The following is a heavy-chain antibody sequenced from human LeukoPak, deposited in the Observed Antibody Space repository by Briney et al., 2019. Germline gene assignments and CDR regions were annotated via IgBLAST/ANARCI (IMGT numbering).Heavy chain of an antibody. CDR2: IKQDGSEK. D-gene: IGHD3-22*01. CDR3: AKDFSVYYYDSRVLDY. CDR1: GFTFSSYW. V-gene: IGHV3-7*01. Sequence: PGGSLRLSCAASGFTFSSYWMSWVRQAPGKGLEWVANIKQDGSEKYYVDSVKGRFTIPRDNAKNSLYLQMNSLRAEDTAVYYCAKDFSVYYYDSRVLDYWGQGTLVTVSS. J-gene: IGHJ4*02.